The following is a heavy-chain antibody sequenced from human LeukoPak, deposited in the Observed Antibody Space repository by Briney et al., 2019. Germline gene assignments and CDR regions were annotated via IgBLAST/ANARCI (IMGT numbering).Heavy chain of an antibody. CDR1: GDSITGYS. CDR3: ARRFDP. J-gene: IGHJ5*02. Sequence: SETLSLTCSVSGDSITGYSWSWIRQPPGKGLEWIGEINHSGSTNYNPSLKSRVTISVDTSKNQFSLKLSSVTAADTAVYYCARRFDPWGQGTLVTVSS. V-gene: IGHV4-34*01. CDR2: INHSGST.